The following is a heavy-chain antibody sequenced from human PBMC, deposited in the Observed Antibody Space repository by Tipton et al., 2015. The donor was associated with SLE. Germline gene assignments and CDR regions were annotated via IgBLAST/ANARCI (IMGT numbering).Heavy chain of an antibody. V-gene: IGHV4-59*11. Sequence: TLSLTCTVSGGSISSHFWSWIRQPPGKGLEWIGYIYYSGSTNYNPSLKSRVTISVDTSKNQFSLKLSSVTAADTAVYYCARLGTGIFDYWGQGTLVTVSS. D-gene: IGHD1-1*01. CDR2: IYYSGST. CDR1: GGSISSHF. CDR3: ARLGTGIFDY. J-gene: IGHJ4*02.